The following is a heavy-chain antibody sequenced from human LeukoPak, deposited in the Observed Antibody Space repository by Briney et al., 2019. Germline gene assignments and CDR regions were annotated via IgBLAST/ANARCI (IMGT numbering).Heavy chain of an antibody. CDR2: IIPIFGTA. D-gene: IGHD2-2*01. V-gene: IGHV1-69*13. CDR3: ATSKIVVVPAVYYYGMDV. J-gene: IGHJ6*02. CDR1: GGTFSSYA. Sequence: SVKVSCKASGGTFSSYATSWVRQAPGQGLEWMGGIIPIFGTANYAQKFQGRVTITADESTSTAYMELSSLRSEDTAVYYCATSKIVVVPAVYYYGMDVWGQGTTVTVSS.